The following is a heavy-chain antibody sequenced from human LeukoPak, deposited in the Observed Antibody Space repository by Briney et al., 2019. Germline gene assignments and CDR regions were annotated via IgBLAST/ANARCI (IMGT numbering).Heavy chain of an antibody. V-gene: IGHV3-7*03. CDR3: ASGLELDY. J-gene: IGHJ4*02. Sequence: PGGSLRLSCAASGFPFNAYWMTWVRQAPGKGLEWVANIKQDGSGKNYVDSVKGRFTISRDNAKNSLYLQMNSLRAEDTAVYYCASGLELDYWGQGTLVTVSS. CDR2: IKQDGSGK. CDR1: GFPFNAYW.